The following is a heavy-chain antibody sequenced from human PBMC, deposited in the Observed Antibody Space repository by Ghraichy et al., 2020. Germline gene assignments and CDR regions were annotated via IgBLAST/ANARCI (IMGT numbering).Heavy chain of an antibody. CDR2: IYYSGST. Sequence: GALRLSCTVSGGSISSSSYYWGWIRQPPGKGLEWIGSIYYSGSTYYNPSLKSRVTISVDTSKNQFSLKLSSVTAADTAVYYCARLRFLDPFDYWGQGTLVTVSS. V-gene: IGHV4-39*01. J-gene: IGHJ4*02. CDR3: ARLRFLDPFDY. D-gene: IGHD3-3*01. CDR1: GGSISSSSYY.